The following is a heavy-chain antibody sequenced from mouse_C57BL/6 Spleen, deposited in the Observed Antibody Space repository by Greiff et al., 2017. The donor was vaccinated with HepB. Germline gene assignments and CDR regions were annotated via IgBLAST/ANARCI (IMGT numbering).Heavy chain of an antibody. J-gene: IGHJ3*01. CDR2: INPSSGYT. CDR3: AREGNYYDSSYHDPLAY. V-gene: IGHV1-7*01. Sequence: QVQLQQSGAELAKPGASVKLSCKASGYTFTSYWMHWVKQRPGQGLEWIGYINPSSGYTKYNQKFKDKATLTAVKSSSTAYMQLSSLTYEDSAVYYCAREGNYYDSSYHDPLAYWGQGTLVTVSA. D-gene: IGHD1-1*01. CDR1: GYTFTSYW.